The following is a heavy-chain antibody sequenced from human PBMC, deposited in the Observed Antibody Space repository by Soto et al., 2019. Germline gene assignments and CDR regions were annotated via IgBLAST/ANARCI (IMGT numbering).Heavy chain of an antibody. CDR3: ASDCSSTSCYWFDP. CDR1: GGTFSSYT. V-gene: IGHV1-69*02. D-gene: IGHD2-2*01. CDR2: IIPILGIA. Sequence: QVQLVQSGAEVKKPGSSVKVSCKASGGTFSSYTISWVRQAPGQGLEWMGRIIPILGIANYAQKFQGRVTXXAXKXXSTAYMELSSLRSEDTAVYYCASDCSSTSCYWFDPWGQGTLVTVSS. J-gene: IGHJ5*02.